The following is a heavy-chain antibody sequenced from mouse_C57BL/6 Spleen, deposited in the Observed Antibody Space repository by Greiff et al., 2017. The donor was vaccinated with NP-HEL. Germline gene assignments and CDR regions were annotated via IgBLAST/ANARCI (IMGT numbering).Heavy chain of an antibody. J-gene: IGHJ3*01. CDR3: ARDYGNYGFAY. CDR1: GYTFTSYW. Sequence: QVQLQHPGAELVRPGSSVKLSCKASGYTFTSYWMDWVKQRPGQGLEWIGNIYPSDSETHYNQKFKDKATLTVDKSSSTAYMQLSSLTSEDSAVYYCARDYGNYGFAYWGQGTLVTVSA. V-gene: IGHV1-61*01. D-gene: IGHD2-1*01. CDR2: IYPSDSET.